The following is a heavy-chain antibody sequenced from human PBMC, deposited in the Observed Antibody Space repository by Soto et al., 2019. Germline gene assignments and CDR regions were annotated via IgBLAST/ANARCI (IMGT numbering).Heavy chain of an antibody. V-gene: IGHV1-18*01. CDR1: GYTFTSYG. D-gene: IGHD6-13*01. J-gene: IGHJ4*02. CDR2: ISAYNGNT. CDR3: ARDLAAGTCDY. Sequence: GASVKVSCKASGYTFTSYGISCVRQDPGQGLEWMGWISAYNGNTNYAQKLQGRVTMTTDTSTSTAYMELRSLRSDDTAVYYCARDLAAGTCDYWGQGTLVTVPQ.